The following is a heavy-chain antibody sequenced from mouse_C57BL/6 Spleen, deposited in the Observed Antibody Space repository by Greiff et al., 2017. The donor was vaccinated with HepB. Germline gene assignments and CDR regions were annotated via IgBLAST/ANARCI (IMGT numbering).Heavy chain of an antibody. CDR3: AVDYGSSYPFAY. Sequence: VQLQQPGAELVKPGASVKLSCKASGYTFTSYWMHWVKQRPGQGLEWIGMIHPNSGSTNYNEKFKSKATLTVDKSSSTAYKQLSSLTSEDSAVYYCAVDYGSSYPFAYWGQGTLVTVSA. CDR1: GYTFTSYW. V-gene: IGHV1-64*01. J-gene: IGHJ3*01. CDR2: IHPNSGST. D-gene: IGHD1-1*01.